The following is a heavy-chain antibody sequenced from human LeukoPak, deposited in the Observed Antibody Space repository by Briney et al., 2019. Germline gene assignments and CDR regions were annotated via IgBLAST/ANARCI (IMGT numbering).Heavy chain of an antibody. Sequence: PGGSLRLSCAASGFPSGSYDINWVRQAPGEGLQWVSAISDTGVRTFYADSVKGRFTISRDNAKNTVYLQMSSLRVGDTAVYYCAKERRTVGHNAFDSWGLGTLVTVSS. CDR3: AKERRTVGHNAFDS. CDR1: GFPSGSYD. V-gene: IGHV3-23*01. CDR2: ISDTGVRT. J-gene: IGHJ4*02. D-gene: IGHD1-26*01.